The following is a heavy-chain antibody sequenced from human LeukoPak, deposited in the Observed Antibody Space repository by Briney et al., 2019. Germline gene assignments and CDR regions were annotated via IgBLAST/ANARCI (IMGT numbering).Heavy chain of an antibody. V-gene: IGHV3-23*01. J-gene: IGHJ3*02. D-gene: IGHD5-18*01. CDR1: GFTFSSYG. CDR2: ISVGGGTT. Sequence: GGSLRLSCAASGFTFSSYGMSWVRQAPGKGLELVSSISVGGGTTYSADSVKCRFTISRDNSKSTLYLQMSSLRADDTAVYSCAKDPPTVMANAFHIWGQGTMVTVS. CDR3: AKDPPTVMANAFHI.